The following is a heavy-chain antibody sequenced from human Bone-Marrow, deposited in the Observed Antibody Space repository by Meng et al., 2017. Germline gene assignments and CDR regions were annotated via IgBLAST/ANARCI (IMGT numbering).Heavy chain of an antibody. CDR3: ARVPIRPHNDWYLWYFDY. CDR2: ISSSSSYI. D-gene: IGHD3-9*01. CDR1: GFTFSSYS. J-gene: IGHJ4*02. V-gene: IGHV3-21*01. Sequence: GESLKISCAASGFTFSSYSMNWVRQAPGKGLEWVSSISSSSSYIYYADSVKGRFTISRDNAKNSLYLQMNSLRAEDTAVYYCARVPIRPHNDWYLWYFDYWGQGTLVTVSS.